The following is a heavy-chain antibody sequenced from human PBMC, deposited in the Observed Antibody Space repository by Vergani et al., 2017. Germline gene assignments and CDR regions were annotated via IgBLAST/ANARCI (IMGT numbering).Heavy chain of an antibody. Sequence: EVELVQSGPEMRKPGESLKISCKGSEYSFGNYWIGWVRQMPGKGLEWMGIIYHADSDTRSSPSFQGQVTISADKSISTAFLQWDSLKASDTALYYCARHTTYTDSWGQGTLVTVSS. J-gene: IGHJ4*02. CDR3: ARHTTYTDS. CDR1: EYSFGNYW. CDR2: IYHADSDT. D-gene: IGHD1-1*01. V-gene: IGHV5-51*01.